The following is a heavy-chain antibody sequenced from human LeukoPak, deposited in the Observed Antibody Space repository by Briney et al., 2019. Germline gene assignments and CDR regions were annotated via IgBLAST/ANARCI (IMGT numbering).Heavy chain of an antibody. CDR2: INPSGGST. D-gene: IGHD3-10*01. CDR3: ASSPFTMARGVIVKDFDPLFEF. J-gene: IGHJ4*02. Sequence: EASVKVSCKASGYTFTTYHMNWVRQAPGQGLQWMGIINPSGGSTTYAQKFQGRVTMTRDMSTSTVYMELSSLRSEDTAVYYCASSPFTMARGVIVKDFDPLFEFWGQGTLVTVSS. CDR1: GYTFTTYH. V-gene: IGHV1-46*01.